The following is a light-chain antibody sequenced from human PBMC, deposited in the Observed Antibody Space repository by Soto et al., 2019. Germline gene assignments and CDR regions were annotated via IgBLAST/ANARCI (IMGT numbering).Light chain of an antibody. J-gene: IGLJ2*01. V-gene: IGLV3-21*04. Sequence: SYELTQPPSVSVAPGKTARITCGGNNIGSKSVHWYQQKPGQAPVLVIYYDSDRPSGIPERFSGSNTGSTATLTISRVEAGDEDDYYCHVWDSSSDHRGVFGGGTKVTVL. CDR3: HVWDSSSDHRGV. CDR2: YDS. CDR1: NIGSKS.